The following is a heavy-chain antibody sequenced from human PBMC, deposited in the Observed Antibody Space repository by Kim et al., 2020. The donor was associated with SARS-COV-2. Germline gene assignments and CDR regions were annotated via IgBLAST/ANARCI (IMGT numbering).Heavy chain of an antibody. CDR1: GLTFGDHS. Sequence: GGSLRLSCTTSGLTFGDHSMSWVRQGPGKGLEWVGFIRRKASGETTAYAASVKGRFTISRDDSNSIAYLQMNSLKTDDTAVYYCIAGERYTGYRGQGTLVTVSS. D-gene: IGHD2-2*02. CDR2: IRRKASGETT. CDR3: IAGERYTGY. V-gene: IGHV3-49*04. J-gene: IGHJ4*02.